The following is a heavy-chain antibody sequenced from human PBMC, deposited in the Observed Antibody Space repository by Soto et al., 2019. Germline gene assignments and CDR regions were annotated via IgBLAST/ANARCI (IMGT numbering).Heavy chain of an antibody. V-gene: IGHV4-34*01. CDR2: INHSGST. CDR3: ARELRYYDSSGYYYFDY. CDR1: GGSFSGYY. J-gene: IGHJ4*02. Sequence: SETLSLTCAVYGGSFSGYYWSWIRQPPGKGLEWIGEINHSGSTNYNPSLKSRVTISVDTSKNQFSLKLSSVTAADTAVYYCARELRYYDSSGYYYFDYWGQGTLVTVSS. D-gene: IGHD3-22*01.